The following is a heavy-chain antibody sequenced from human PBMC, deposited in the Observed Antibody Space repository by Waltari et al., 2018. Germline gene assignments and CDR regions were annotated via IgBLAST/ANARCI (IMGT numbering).Heavy chain of an antibody. V-gene: IGHV3-21*01. CDR1: GFTFSSYS. CDR2: ISSSSSYI. J-gene: IGHJ4*02. CDR3: ARSSGWTPRTYYFDY. D-gene: IGHD6-19*01. Sequence: EVQLVESGGGLVKPGGSLRLSCAASGFTFSSYSMNWVRQAPGKGLEWVSSISSSSSYIYYADSVKGRFTISRDNAKNSLYLQMNSLRAEDTAVYYCARSSGWTPRTYYFDYWGQGTLVTVSS.